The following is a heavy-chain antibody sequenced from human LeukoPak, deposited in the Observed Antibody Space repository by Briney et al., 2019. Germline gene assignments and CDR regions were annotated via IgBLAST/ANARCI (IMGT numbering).Heavy chain of an antibody. J-gene: IGHJ4*02. Sequence: GGSLRLSCAASGFTFSSFWMSWVRQAPGKGLEWVANIKQDGSDRYYVDSVKGRFTISRDNAKNSQYLQMNSLRAEDTAVYYCAKHYDFWTGYNANFDSWGQGTLVTVSS. CDR3: AKHYDFWTGYNANFDS. D-gene: IGHD3-3*01. CDR1: GFTFSSFW. CDR2: IKQDGSDR. V-gene: IGHV3-7*05.